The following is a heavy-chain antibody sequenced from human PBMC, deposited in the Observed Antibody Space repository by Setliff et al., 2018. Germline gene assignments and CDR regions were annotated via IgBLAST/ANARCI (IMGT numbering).Heavy chain of an antibody. V-gene: IGHV3-7*03. CDR2: IKQDGSEK. CDR1: TFSNYW. Sequence: TFSNYWMSWVRQAPGTGLEWLANIKQDGSEKFYVDSVKGRFTISRDNAKNSLYLQMNNLRAEDTAVYYCVRDSPYCVNGVCRGYWGQGTQVTVSS. CDR3: VRDSPYCVNGVCRGY. J-gene: IGHJ4*02. D-gene: IGHD2-21*01.